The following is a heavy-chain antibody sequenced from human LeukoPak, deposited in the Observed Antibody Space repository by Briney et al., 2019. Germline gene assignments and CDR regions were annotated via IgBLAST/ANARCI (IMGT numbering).Heavy chain of an antibody. CDR1: HYSSSSRYY. CDR2: MYHSGST. V-gene: IGHV4-38-2*01. CDR3: ARLSRGSGSPYYFDH. J-gene: IGHJ4*02. Sequence: SQTPRLACAGTHYSSSSRYYSGCIRQPPKKGLEWIASMYHSGSTYYNPSLKSRVTISVDTSNNQFSLKLISVTAADTAVYYCARLSRGSGSPYYFDHWGQGSLVTVSS. D-gene: IGHD6-19*01.